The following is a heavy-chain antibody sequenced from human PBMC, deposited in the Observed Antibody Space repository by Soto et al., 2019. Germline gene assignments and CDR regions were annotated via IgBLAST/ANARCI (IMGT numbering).Heavy chain of an antibody. V-gene: IGHV3-30*03. CDR2: TSYDGSDK. CDR1: GFTFRSYV. J-gene: IGHJ1*01. Sequence: VQLVESGGGVVQPGTSLRVSCVGSGFTFRSYVIHWVRQAPGKGLEWVALTSYDGSDKYYDNSVRGRFTISRDNSRNPVDLQIDSLRLEDTALYYCARWGTTGGLDVWGQGTLVSVSS. CDR3: ARWGTTGGLDV. D-gene: IGHD3-16*01.